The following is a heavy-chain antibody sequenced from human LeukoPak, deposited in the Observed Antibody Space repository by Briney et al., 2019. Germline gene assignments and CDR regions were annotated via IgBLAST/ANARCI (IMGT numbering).Heavy chain of an antibody. Sequence: GGSLRLSCAASGFTFSSYAMSWVRQAPGKGLEWVSAISGSGGSTYYADSVKGRFTISRDNSKNTLYLQMNSLRAEDTAVYYCAKGKEWELPPGGVDYWGQGTLVTVPS. CDR3: AKGKEWELPPGGVDY. V-gene: IGHV3-23*01. CDR1: GFTFSSYA. J-gene: IGHJ4*02. D-gene: IGHD1-26*01. CDR2: ISGSGGST.